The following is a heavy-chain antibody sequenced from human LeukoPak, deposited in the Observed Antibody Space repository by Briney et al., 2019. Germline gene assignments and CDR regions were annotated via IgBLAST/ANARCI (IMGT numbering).Heavy chain of an antibody. CDR2: ISSSSSTI. D-gene: IGHD3-10*01. Sequence: GGSLRLSCAASGFTFSSYSMNWVRQAPGKGLEWVSYISSSSSTIYYADSVKGRFTISRDNAKNSLYLQMNSLRAEDTAVYYCARLGEVYYGSGSYYHSRPGSFDYWGQGTLVTVSS. CDR1: GFTFSSYS. CDR3: ARLGEVYYGSGSYYHSRPGSFDY. V-gene: IGHV3-48*04. J-gene: IGHJ4*02.